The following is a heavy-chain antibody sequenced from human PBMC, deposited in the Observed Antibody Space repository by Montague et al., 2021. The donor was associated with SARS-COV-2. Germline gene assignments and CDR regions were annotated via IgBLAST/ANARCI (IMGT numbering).Heavy chain of an antibody. CDR1: GYSISSGYY. D-gene: IGHD4-11*01. J-gene: IGHJ6*02. CDR2: IYHSGST. CDR3: AVNSNYYYYYGMDV. Sequence: SETLSLTCTVSGYSISSGYYWGWIRQPPGKGLEWIESIYHSGSTYYNPSLKSRVTISVDTSKNQFSLKLSSVTVADTAVYYCAVNSNYYYYYGMDVWGQGTTVTVSS. V-gene: IGHV4-38-2*02.